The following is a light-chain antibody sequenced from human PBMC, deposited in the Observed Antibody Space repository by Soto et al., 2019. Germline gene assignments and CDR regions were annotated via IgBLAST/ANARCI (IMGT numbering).Light chain of an antibody. CDR3: QSYDTRQSAYV. V-gene: IGLV1-44*01. CDR2: HGD. J-gene: IGLJ1*01. CDR1: SSNIGTNS. Sequence: QPVLTQPPSASGTPGQRVTISCSGSSSNIGTNSVNWYQQLPGTAPKLIIYHGDQRPSGVPDRFSGSKSGSSASLAISGLQSEDEADYYCQSYDTRQSAYVFGTGTKLTVL.